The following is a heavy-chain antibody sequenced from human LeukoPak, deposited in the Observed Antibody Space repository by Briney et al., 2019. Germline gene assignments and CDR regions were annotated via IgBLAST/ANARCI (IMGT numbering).Heavy chain of an antibody. J-gene: IGHJ4*02. V-gene: IGHV3-53*01. CDR2: IYSGGST. CDR1: GFTFSSYA. Sequence: GGSLRLSCAASGFTFSSYAMSWVRQAPGKGLEWVSVIYSGGSTYYADSVKGRFTISRDNSKNTLYLQMNSLRAEDTAVYYCARVESLGIVDYWGQGTLVTVSS. D-gene: IGHD3-16*01. CDR3: ARVESLGIVDY.